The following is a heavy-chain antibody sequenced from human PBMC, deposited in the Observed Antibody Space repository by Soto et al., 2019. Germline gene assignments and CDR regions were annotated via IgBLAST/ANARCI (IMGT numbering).Heavy chain of an antibody. CDR1: GFTFTTYA. J-gene: IGHJ4*02. D-gene: IGHD6-19*01. V-gene: IGHV3-30*12. CDR3: ARDPDGGQWLFNY. Sequence: GGSLRLSCAASGFTFTTYAMNWVRQAPGQGLEWVAMVSSDGTNKNYADSVKGRFTVSRDNSKNTLWLQMDSLRAEDTAVYYCARDPDGGQWLFNYWGQGSLVTVSS. CDR2: VSSDGTNK.